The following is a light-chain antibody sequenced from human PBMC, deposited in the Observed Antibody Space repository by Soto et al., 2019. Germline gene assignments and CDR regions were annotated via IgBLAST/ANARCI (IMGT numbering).Light chain of an antibody. Sequence: QSVLTQPPSVSGTPGQRVTMPCSGGSSNIGRNTVSWYQQLPGTAPKVLISGDNQRSSGVPDRFSGSKSGTSASLAISGLQSEDEADYYCAAWDDSLSGPVFGGGTKVTVL. CDR3: AAWDDSLSGPV. V-gene: IGLV1-44*01. CDR1: SSNIGRNT. CDR2: GDN. J-gene: IGLJ2*01.